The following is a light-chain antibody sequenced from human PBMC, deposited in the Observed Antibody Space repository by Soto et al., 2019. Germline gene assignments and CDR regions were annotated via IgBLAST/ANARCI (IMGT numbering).Light chain of an antibody. J-gene: IGKJ1*01. Sequence: DIQMTQSPSTLSASVGDRVTITCRASQSISNRLAWYQQKPGKAPKVLIYDASSLESGVQSRFSGSGSGTEFTLTISSLQPDDLARYCCQHYGVMWTLGQGTNVDIK. CDR2: DAS. CDR3: QHYGVMWT. CDR1: QSISNR. V-gene: IGKV1-5*01.